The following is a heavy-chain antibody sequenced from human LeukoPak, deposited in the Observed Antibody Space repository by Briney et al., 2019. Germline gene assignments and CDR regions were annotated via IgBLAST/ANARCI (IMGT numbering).Heavy chain of an antibody. D-gene: IGHD5-24*01. J-gene: IGHJ3*01. CDR2: INQDGSET. Sequence: PGGSLRPSCAASGFTFSTYWMSWVRLAPGKGLEWVANINQDGSETFYVDSVKGRFTISRDNGKNSIFVQMDSLRAEDTAVYYCVRGFDGYFGFDLWGQGTMVTVSS. CDR1: GFTFSTYW. CDR3: VRGFDGYFGFDL. V-gene: IGHV3-7*05.